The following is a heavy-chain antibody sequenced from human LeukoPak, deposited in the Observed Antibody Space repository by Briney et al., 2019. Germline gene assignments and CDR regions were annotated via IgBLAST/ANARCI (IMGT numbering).Heavy chain of an antibody. CDR1: GGSISNYY. V-gene: IGHV4-4*07. CDR2: TPTSGST. J-gene: IGHJ4*02. CDR3: ARGRWKTGMDSPYYFDY. D-gene: IGHD2-2*03. Sequence: SETLSLTCTVSGGSISNYYWSWIRQPAGKGLEWIGRTPTSGSTNYNPSLKSRVTMSVDTSKTQFSLKMTSVTAADTAVYYCARGRWKTGMDSPYYFDYWGQGTLVTVSS.